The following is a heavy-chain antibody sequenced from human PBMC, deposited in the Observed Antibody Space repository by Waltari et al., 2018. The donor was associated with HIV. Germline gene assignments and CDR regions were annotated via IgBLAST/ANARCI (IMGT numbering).Heavy chain of an antibody. J-gene: IGHJ6*02. CDR3: VKDVTVTHYGVYYAGLDV. CDR1: GFIFGSTW. V-gene: IGHV3-74*02. CDR2: IDGDGRVK. Sequence: VESGGIPVQPGGSLRLSCKASGFIFGSTWLTWVGQSPGKGLFWVSRIDGDGRVKVYVDTVKGRFTISRDNSRNTLSLEMKSLRVEDSGIYHCVKDVTVTHYGVYYAGLDVWGQGTTVTV. D-gene: IGHD2-8*01.